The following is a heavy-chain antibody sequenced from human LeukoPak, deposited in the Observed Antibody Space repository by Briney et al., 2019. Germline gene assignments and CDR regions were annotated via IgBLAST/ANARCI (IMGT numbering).Heavy chain of an antibody. CDR1: GFTFSDYY. J-gene: IGHJ5*02. D-gene: IGHD3-22*01. CDR2: ISSSGSTI. V-gene: IGHV3-11*01. Sequence: PGGSLRLSCAASGFTFSDYYMSWIRQAPGKGLEWVSYISSSGSTIYYADSVKGRLTISRDNAKNSLYLQMNSLRAEDTAVYYCTSYYYYDSGSPIGLVWSWGQGTLVIVSS. CDR3: TSYYYYDSGSPIGLVWS.